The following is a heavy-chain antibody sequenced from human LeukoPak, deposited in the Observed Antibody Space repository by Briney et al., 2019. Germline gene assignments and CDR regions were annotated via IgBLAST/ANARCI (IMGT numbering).Heavy chain of an antibody. CDR2: ISAYNGNT. V-gene: IGHV1-18*01. CDR3: ARGAYGDYPPYFDY. J-gene: IGHJ4*02. D-gene: IGHD4-17*01. CDR1: GYTFTSDG. Sequence: ASVKVSCKASGYTFTSDGISWVRQAPGRGLEWMGWISAYNGNTNYAQKLQGKVTMTTDTSTSTAYMELRSLRSDDTAVYYCARGAYGDYPPYFDYWGQGTLVTVSS.